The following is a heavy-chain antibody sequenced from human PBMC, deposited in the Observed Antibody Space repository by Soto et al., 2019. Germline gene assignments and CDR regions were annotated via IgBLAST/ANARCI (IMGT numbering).Heavy chain of an antibody. Sequence: GESLKISCKGSGYSFPSHWIGWVRQMPGKGLDWMGLIYPGDSDVRYSPSFEGQVTISADKSISTAYLQWNSLKASDTAMYYCARHETQQLVNWFDPWGQGTLVTVSS. CDR1: GYSFPSHW. J-gene: IGHJ5*02. D-gene: IGHD6-13*01. CDR3: ARHETQQLVNWFDP. CDR2: IYPGDSDV. V-gene: IGHV5-51*01.